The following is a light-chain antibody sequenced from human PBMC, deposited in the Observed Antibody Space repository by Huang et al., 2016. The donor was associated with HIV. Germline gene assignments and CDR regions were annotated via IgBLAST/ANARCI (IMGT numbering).Light chain of an antibody. CDR1: PSLGSSS. Sequence: EIVLTQSPGTLSLSPGERATLSCRASPSLGSSSLAWYQQKAGQAPRLLMYGASSRATGIPDRFRGSGSGTDFTLCISRLEPEDFAVYYCQQYDSSPVTFGGGTKVEIK. J-gene: IGKJ4*01. CDR3: QQYDSSPVT. V-gene: IGKV3-20*01. CDR2: GAS.